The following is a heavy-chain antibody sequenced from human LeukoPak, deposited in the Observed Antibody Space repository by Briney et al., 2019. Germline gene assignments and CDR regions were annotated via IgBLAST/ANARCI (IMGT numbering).Heavy chain of an antibody. V-gene: IGHV1-24*01. D-gene: IGHD6-19*01. Sequence: GPSLNLSCKVSGYTLTELSMHWVRQAPGKGLEWMGGFDPEDGETIYAHKFKGRVTMTEDTSTDTAYMELSSLRSEDTAVYYCATDIAVAGVRGEFDYWGQGTLVTVSS. CDR3: ATDIAVAGVRGEFDY. CDR2: FDPEDGET. J-gene: IGHJ4*02. CDR1: GYTLTELS.